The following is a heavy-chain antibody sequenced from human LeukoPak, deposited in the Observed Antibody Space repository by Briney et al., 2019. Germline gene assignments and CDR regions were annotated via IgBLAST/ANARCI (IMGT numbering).Heavy chain of an antibody. Sequence: SETLSLTCTVSGGSISSSSYYWGWLRQPPGKGLEWIVSIYYSGSTYYNPSLKSRVTISVDTSKNQFSLKLSSVTAADTAVYYCASSGPSDRIRSDAFDIWGQGTMVTVSS. V-gene: IGHV4-39*07. CDR1: GGSISSSSYY. J-gene: IGHJ3*02. CDR3: ASSGPSDRIRSDAFDI. CDR2: IYYSGST. D-gene: IGHD2/OR15-2a*01.